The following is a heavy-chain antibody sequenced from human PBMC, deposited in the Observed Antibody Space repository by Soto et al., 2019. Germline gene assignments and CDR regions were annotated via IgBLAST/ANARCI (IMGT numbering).Heavy chain of an antibody. Sequence: ASVKVSCKASGYTFTSYGISWVRQAPGQGLEWMGWISAYNGNTNYAQKLQGRVTMTTDTSTSTAYMELRSLRSDDTAVYYCASTSEYQLGPYWFDPWGQGTLVTVSS. V-gene: IGHV1-18*01. CDR1: GYTFTSYG. CDR2: ISAYNGNT. D-gene: IGHD2-2*01. CDR3: ASTSEYQLGPYWFDP. J-gene: IGHJ5*02.